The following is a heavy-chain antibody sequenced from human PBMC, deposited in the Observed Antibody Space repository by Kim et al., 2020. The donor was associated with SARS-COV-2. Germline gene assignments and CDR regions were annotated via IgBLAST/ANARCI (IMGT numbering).Heavy chain of an antibody. CDR1: GFMFSDYW. CDR3: VRDVPYYYDKKSDFGLDV. D-gene: IGHD3-22*01. Sequence: GGSLRLSCVASGFMFSDYWMSWVRQAPGKGLVWVAIIKRDGSEKHYVDSVRGRFTISRDNTERSVFLQRNSLGAEDTAVYYCVRDVPYYYDKKSDFGLDV. V-gene: IGHV3-7*03. J-gene: IGHJ6*01. CDR2: IKRDGSEK.